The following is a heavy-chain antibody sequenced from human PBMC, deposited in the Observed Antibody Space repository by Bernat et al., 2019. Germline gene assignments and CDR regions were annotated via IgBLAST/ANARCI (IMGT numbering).Heavy chain of an antibody. CDR2: IIPIFGTA. CDR3: ARGDSSSDYYYYYYMDV. V-gene: IGHV1-69*01. Sequence: QVQLVQSGAEVKKPGSSVKVSCKASGGTFSSYAISWVRQAPGQGLEWMGGIIPIFGTANYAQKYQGRVTITADESTSTAYMELSSLRSEDTAVYYCARGDSSSDYYYYYYMDVWGKGTTVTVSS. J-gene: IGHJ6*03. D-gene: IGHD6-13*01. CDR1: GGTFSSYA.